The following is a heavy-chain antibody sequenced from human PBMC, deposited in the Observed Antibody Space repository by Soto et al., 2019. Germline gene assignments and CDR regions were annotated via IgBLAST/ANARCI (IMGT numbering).Heavy chain of an antibody. V-gene: IGHV1-2*02. CDR3: SWGYYGSGSYYWFDP. CDR1: GYPFTGYY. CDR2: INPNSDGT. D-gene: IGHD3-10*01. J-gene: IGHJ5*02. Sequence: GASVKVSCKASGYPFTGYYMHWVRQAPGQGLEWMGWINPNSDGTNYAQKFQGRVTMTRDTSISTAYMELSRLRSDDTAVYYCSWGYYGSGSYYWFDPWGQGTLVTVSS.